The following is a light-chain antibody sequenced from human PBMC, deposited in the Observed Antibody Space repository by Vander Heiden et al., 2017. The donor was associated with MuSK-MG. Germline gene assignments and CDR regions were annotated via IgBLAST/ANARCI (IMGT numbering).Light chain of an antibody. Sequence: DIVMTQTPPSLSVTPGQPASITCKSSQSLLHSDGKKYLYWYLQKPCEPTQLLIYEASNRFSGVPNRCSGSGSGTDFTLKSSRVEAEDGGVYYCRKSIQLPYTFGQGTKLEIK. CDR2: EAS. CDR3: RKSIQLPYT. CDR1: QSLLHSDGKKY. V-gene: IGKV2D-29*01. J-gene: IGKJ2*01.